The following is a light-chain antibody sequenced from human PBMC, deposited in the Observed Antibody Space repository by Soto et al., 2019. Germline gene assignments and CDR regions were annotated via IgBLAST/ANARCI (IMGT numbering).Light chain of an antibody. Sequence: QSALTQPASVSGSPGQSITISCTGTSSDVGGYNYVSWHQQHPGKAPKLMIFDVSNRPSGVSNRFSGSKSGNTASLTISGLQAEDEANYYCSSYTTSNTVTFGGGTKLIVL. J-gene: IGLJ2*01. CDR1: SSDVGGYNY. V-gene: IGLV2-14*01. CDR2: DVS. CDR3: SSYTTSNTVT.